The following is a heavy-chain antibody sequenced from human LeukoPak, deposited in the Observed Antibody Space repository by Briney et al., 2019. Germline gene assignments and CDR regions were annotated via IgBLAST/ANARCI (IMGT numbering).Heavy chain of an antibody. J-gene: IGHJ4*02. CDR3: ARSQIPDF. D-gene: IGHD2-21*01. CDR1: GYTLTGYY. V-gene: IGHV1-2*02. CDR2: INPNSGDT. Sequence: ASVKVSCKASGYTLTGYYMHWVRQAPGQGLEWMGWINPNSGDTKCAQKFQGRVTMTRDTSIGTAYMELSRLTSDDTAVYYCARSQIPDFWGQGTLVTVSS.